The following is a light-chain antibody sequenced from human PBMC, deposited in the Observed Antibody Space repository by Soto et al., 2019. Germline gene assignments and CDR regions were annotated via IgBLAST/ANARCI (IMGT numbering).Light chain of an antibody. CDR1: QGIGSW. Sequence: DIQMTQSPSSLSASVGDRVSITCRASQGIGSWVAWYQQKPGKGPKSLIFAASSLESGVSSRFIASGSGTDFTLTIDSLHPEDSATYYCQQYHTYPLSFGGGTKVEIK. CDR3: QQYHTYPLS. V-gene: IGKV1D-16*01. CDR2: AAS. J-gene: IGKJ4*01.